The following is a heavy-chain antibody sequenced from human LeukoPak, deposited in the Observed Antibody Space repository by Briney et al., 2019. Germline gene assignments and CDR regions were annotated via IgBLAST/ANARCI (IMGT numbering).Heavy chain of an antibody. CDR3: ASRLSGSYYPPVY. D-gene: IGHD3-22*01. CDR1: AFTCTSYA. CDR2: ISASGGTT. V-gene: IGHV3-23*01. J-gene: IGHJ4*02. Sequence: GGSLRLSCAASAFTCTSYAMSWGRQAPGEGLEWVSIISASGGTTYYADSVKGRFTISRDNSKNTLYLQMNSLRADDKAVYYCASRLSGSYYPPVYSGQGTLVTVSS.